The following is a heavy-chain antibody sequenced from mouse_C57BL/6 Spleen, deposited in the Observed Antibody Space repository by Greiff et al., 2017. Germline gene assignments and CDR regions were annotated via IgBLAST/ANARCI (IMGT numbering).Heavy chain of an antibody. V-gene: IGHV1-69*01. J-gene: IGHJ3*01. CDR2: IDPSDSYT. Sequence: VQLQQPGAELVMPGASVTLSCTASGYTITSYWMHWVKQRPGQGLEWIGEIDPSDSYTNYNPKFKGKSTLTVDKSSSPAYMQLSSLTSEDSAIYYCSTGTWFAYWGQGTLVTVSA. CDR3: STGTWFAY. D-gene: IGHD2-1*01. CDR1: GYTITSYW.